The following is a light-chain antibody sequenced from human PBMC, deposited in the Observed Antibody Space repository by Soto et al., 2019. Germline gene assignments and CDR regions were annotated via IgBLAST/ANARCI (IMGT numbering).Light chain of an antibody. V-gene: IGLV2-14*01. CDR2: EVT. CDR3: ASYTTTGTVL. Sequence: QSALTQPASVSGSPGQSITISCTGTSSDIRGYNSVSWFQHHPGKAPKLMIYEVTNRPSGVSNRFSGSNFDNTASLTISGLQAEDEADYFCASYTTTGTVLFGAGTKLTVL. CDR1: SSDIRGYNS. J-gene: IGLJ2*01.